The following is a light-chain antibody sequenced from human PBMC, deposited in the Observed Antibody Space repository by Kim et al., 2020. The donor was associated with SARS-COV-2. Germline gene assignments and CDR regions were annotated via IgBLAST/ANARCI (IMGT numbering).Light chain of an antibody. CDR3: QQRSNWPLT. J-gene: IGKJ4*01. V-gene: IGKV3-11*01. Sequence: LSPGETATLSCRAGQIVSNCLAWYQQKPGQPPRLLIYDASNRATGFPARFSGSGSGTDFTLTISSLEPEDFAVYYCQQRSNWPLTFGAGTKVDIK. CDR1: QIVSNC. CDR2: DAS.